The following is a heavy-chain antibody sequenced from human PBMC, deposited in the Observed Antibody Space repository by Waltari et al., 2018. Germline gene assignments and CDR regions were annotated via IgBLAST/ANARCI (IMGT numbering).Heavy chain of an antibody. CDR3: ARHRPSGTTQWPDY. CDR2: IYHSGST. J-gene: IGHJ4*02. CDR1: GYSISSGYY. Sequence: QVQLQESGPGLVKPSETLSLTCAVSGYSISSGYYAGWIRKPPGKGLEWLGSIYHSGSTYYNPSLKIRVTISVDTSKNQFSLKLSSVTAADTAVYYCARHRPSGTTQWPDYWGQGTLVTVSS. V-gene: IGHV4-38-2*01. D-gene: IGHD1-7*01.